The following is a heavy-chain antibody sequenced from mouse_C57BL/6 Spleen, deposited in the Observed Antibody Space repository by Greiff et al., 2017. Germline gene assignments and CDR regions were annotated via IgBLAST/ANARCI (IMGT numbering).Heavy chain of an antibody. CDR2: INYDGSST. Sequence: EVQLVESEGGLVQPGSSMKLSCTASGFTFSDYYMAWVRQVPEKGLEWVANINYDGSSTYYLDSLKSRFIISRNNAKNILYLQMSRLQSEDTATYYCARENCGRSYAWYFGVWGTATTVTASS. CDR1: GFTFSDYY. D-gene: IGHD1-1*01. J-gene: IGHJ1*03. V-gene: IGHV5-16*01. CDR3: ARENCGRSYAWYFGV.